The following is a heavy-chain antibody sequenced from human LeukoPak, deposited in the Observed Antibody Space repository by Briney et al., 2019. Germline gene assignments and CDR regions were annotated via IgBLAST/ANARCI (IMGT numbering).Heavy chain of an antibody. CDR3: ARAGKSSSSYYYYYGMDV. J-gene: IGHJ6*02. CDR1: GVSFSGYY. D-gene: IGHD6-6*01. CDR2: INHSGST. V-gene: IGHV4-34*01. Sequence: SETLSLTYAVYGVSFSGYYWSWIRQPPGKGLEWIGEINHSGSTNYNPSLKSRVTISVNTSKNQFSLKLSSVTAADTAVYYCARAGKSSSSYYYYYGMDVWGQGTTVTVSS.